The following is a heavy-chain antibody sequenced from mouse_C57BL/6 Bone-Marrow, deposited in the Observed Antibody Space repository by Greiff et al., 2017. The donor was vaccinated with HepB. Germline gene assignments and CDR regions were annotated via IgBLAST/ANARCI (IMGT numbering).Heavy chain of an antibody. J-gene: IGHJ4*01. CDR2: ISYDGSN. CDR3: AREPLYYYGSSPYYYAMDY. Sequence: DVKLQESGPGLVKPSQSLSLTCSVTGYSITSGYYWNWIRQFPGNKLEWMGYISYDGSNNYNPSLKNRISITRDTSKNQFFLKLNSVTTEDTATYYCAREPLYYYGSSPYYYAMDYWGQGTSVTVSS. V-gene: IGHV3-6*01. CDR1: GYSITSGYY. D-gene: IGHD1-1*01.